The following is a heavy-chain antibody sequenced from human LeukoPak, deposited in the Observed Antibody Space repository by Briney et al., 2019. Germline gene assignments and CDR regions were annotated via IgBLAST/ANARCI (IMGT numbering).Heavy chain of an antibody. Sequence: ASVKVSCKASGYTFTSYGISWVRQAPGQGLEWMGWISAYNGNTDYAQKLQGRVTMTTETSTSTAYMELRGLTSDDTAVYYCACTVGADIPDAYDIWGQGTMVTVSS. CDR1: GYTFTSYG. V-gene: IGHV1-18*01. CDR3: ACTVGADIPDAYDI. J-gene: IGHJ3*02. CDR2: ISAYNGNT. D-gene: IGHD1-26*01.